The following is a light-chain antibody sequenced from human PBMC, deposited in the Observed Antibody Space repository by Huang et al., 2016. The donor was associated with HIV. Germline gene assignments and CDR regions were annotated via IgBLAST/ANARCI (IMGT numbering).Light chain of an antibody. CDR1: QNINNY. CDR2: DSF. J-gene: IGKJ4*01. CDR3: QQRGAWPLT. Sequence: DIVLTQSPATLSLSPVQRATLSCRASQNINNYLVWYQQQPGQPPRLLIYDSFNRATGIPARFSGSGSGTDFTLTINTLEPEDFAVYYCQQRGAWPLTFGGGTKVEIK. V-gene: IGKV3-11*01.